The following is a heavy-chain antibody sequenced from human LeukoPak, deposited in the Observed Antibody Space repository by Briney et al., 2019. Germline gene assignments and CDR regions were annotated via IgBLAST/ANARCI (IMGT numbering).Heavy chain of an antibody. CDR3: AREEGIDGSGYYYVLGY. Sequence: GGSLRLSCAASGFTFSSYWMSWVRQAPGKGLEWVANIKEDASEKYYVDSVKGRFTISRDNAKNPLYLQMNSLRAEDTAVYYCAREEGIDGSGYYYVLGYWGQGTLVTVSS. D-gene: IGHD3-22*01. CDR2: IKEDASEK. J-gene: IGHJ4*02. CDR1: GFTFSSYW. V-gene: IGHV3-7*01.